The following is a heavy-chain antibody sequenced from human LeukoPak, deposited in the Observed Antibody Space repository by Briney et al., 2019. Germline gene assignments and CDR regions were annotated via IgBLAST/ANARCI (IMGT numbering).Heavy chain of an antibody. CDR3: AKWYYYDSSGSMEYYFDY. CDR2: ISSSSSYI. J-gene: IGHJ4*02. CDR1: GFTFSSYE. V-gene: IGHV3-21*04. Sequence: GGSLRLSCAASGFTFSSYEMNWVRQAPGKGLEWVSSISSSSSYIYYADSVKGRFTISRDNAKNSLYLQMNSLRAEDTAVYYCAKWYYYDSSGSMEYYFDYWGQGTLVTVSS. D-gene: IGHD3-22*01.